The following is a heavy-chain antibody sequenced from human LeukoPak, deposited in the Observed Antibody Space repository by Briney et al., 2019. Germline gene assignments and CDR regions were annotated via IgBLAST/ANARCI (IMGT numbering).Heavy chain of an antibody. V-gene: IGHV4-59*08. CDR2: IYYSGST. J-gene: IGHJ5*02. D-gene: IGHD6-6*01. Sequence: SETLSLTCTVSGGSINSYYWSWIRQPPEKGLEWIGYIYYSGSTNYSPSLKSRVTISVDTSKNQFSLKLRSMTAEDTDVYYRARLGVGYSTSSWWFDPWGQGTLVTVSS. CDR3: ARLGVGYSTSSWWFDP. CDR1: GGSINSYY.